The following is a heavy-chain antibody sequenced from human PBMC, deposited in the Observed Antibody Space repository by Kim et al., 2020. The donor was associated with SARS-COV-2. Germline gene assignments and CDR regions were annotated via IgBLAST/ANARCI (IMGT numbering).Heavy chain of an antibody. Sequence: FQGRVTMTRDTSTSTVYMELSSLRSEDTAVYYCARGGGIAAAGDPNWFDPWGQGTLVTVSS. V-gene: IGHV1-46*01. J-gene: IGHJ5*02. CDR3: ARGGGIAAAGDPNWFDP. D-gene: IGHD6-13*01.